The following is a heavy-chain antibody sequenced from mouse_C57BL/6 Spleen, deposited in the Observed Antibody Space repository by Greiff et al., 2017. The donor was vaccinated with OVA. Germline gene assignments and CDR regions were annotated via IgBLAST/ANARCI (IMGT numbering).Heavy chain of an antibody. J-gene: IGHJ2*01. V-gene: IGHV1-64*01. CDR2: IHPNSGST. D-gene: IGHD1-1*01. CDR1: GYTFTSYW. CDR3: ARRHHYGSSYPYYFDY. Sequence: VQLQQSGAELVKPGASVKLSCKASGYTFTSYWMHWVKQRPGQGLEWIGMIHPNSGSTNYNEKFKSKATLTVDKSAITAYMQLSSLTSEDSAVYYCARRHHYGSSYPYYFDYWGKGTTLTVSS.